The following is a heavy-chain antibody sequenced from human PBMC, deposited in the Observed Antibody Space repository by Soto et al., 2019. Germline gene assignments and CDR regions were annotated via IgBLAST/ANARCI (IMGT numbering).Heavy chain of an antibody. CDR2: INPNSGGT. CDR1: GYTFTGFY. J-gene: IGHJ5*02. CDR3: ARTYWLDP. V-gene: IGHV1-2*02. Sequence: GASVKVSCKASGYTFTGFYIHWVRQAPGQGLEWMGWINPNSGGTSYAQKFQGRVTMTRDTSISTAYMELSRLSSDDTAVYYCARTYWLDPWGQGTLVTVYS.